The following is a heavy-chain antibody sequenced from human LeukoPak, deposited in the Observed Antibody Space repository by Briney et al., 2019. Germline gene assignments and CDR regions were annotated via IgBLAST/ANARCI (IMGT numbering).Heavy chain of an antibody. CDR2: ISSSSSYI. CDR3: AKDWVRYGDYPGLYDY. V-gene: IGHV3-21*04. Sequence: GGSLRLSCAASGFTFDDYAMNWVRQAPGKGLEWVSSISSSSSYIYYADSVKGRFTISRDNAKNSLYLQMNSLRAEDTALYYCAKDWVRYGDYPGLYDYWGQGTLVTVSS. J-gene: IGHJ4*02. D-gene: IGHD4-17*01. CDR1: GFTFDDYA.